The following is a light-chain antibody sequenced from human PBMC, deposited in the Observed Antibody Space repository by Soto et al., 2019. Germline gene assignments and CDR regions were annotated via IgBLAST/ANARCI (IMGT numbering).Light chain of an antibody. V-gene: IGLV2-14*01. CDR3: CSYTTSSTLV. CDR2: EVS. J-gene: IGLJ1*01. CDR1: SSDVGGYNY. Sequence: QSALTQPASVSGSPGQSITISCTGTSSDVGGYNYVSWYQQHPGKVPKLMIYEVSNRPSGVSNRFSGSKSGNTASLTISGLQAEDEADYYCCSYTTSSTLVFGTGTKLTVL.